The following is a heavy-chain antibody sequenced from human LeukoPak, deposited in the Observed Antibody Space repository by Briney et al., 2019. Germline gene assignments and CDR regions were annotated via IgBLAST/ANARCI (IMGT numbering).Heavy chain of an antibody. Sequence: ASVKVSCKASGYTFTDYYIHWVRQAPGQVLEWMGWINPNSGGTNYVQKFQGRVTMTRDTSISTAYMELSRLRSDDTAVYYCARGSGSYPYYFVYWGQGTLVTVSS. CDR2: INPNSGGT. D-gene: IGHD1-26*01. J-gene: IGHJ4*02. CDR3: ARGSGSYPYYFVY. V-gene: IGHV1-2*02. CDR1: GYTFTDYY.